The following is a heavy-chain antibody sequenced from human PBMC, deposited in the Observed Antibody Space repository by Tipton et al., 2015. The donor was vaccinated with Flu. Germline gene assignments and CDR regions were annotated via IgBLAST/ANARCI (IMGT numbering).Heavy chain of an antibody. CDR3: TRGNTFNI. J-gene: IGHJ3*02. CDR2: TYYRSKWYN. Sequence: QVQLVQSGAEVKPSQTLSLTCAISGESVSSNITSWNWIRQSPSRGLEWLGRTYYRSKWYNDYAVSVKSRVTINPDTSKNQFSLQLSSVTPEDTAVYYCTRGNTFNIWGQGTRVTVSS. V-gene: IGHV6-1*01. CDR1: GESVSSNITS.